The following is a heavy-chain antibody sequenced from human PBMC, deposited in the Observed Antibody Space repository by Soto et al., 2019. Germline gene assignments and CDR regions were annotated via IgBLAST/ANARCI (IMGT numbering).Heavy chain of an antibody. D-gene: IGHD2-15*01. V-gene: IGHV4-61*01. CDR2: IYYSGST. CDR3: ASKASGGFDY. Sequence: SETLSLTCTVSGGSVSSGSYYWSWIRQPPGKGLEWIGYIYYSGSTNYNPSLKSRVTISVDTSKNQFPLKLSSVTAADTAVYYCASKASGGFDYWGQGTLVTVSS. J-gene: IGHJ4*02. CDR1: GGSVSSGSYY.